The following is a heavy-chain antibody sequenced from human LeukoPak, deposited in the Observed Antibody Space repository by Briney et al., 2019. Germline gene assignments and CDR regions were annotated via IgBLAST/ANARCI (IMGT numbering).Heavy chain of an antibody. CDR1: GFTFSNYD. CDR3: AKDRTKPEY. V-gene: IGHV3-23*01. CDR2: ISGSGGST. Sequence: GGSLRLSCAASGFTFSNYDMSWVRQAPGKGLEWVSAISGSGGSTCYADSVKGRFTISRDNSKNTLYLQMNSLRAEDTAVYYCAKDRTKPEYWGQGTLVTVSS. J-gene: IGHJ4*02. D-gene: IGHD1-1*01.